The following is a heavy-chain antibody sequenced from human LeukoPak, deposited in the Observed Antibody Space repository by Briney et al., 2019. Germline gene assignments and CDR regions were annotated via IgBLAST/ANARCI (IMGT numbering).Heavy chain of an antibody. V-gene: IGHV3-23*01. J-gene: IGHJ4*02. Sequence: GGSLRLSCAASGFTLSSYAMSWVRQAPGKGLEWVSAISGSGGSTYYADSVKGRFTISRDNSKNTLYLQMNSLRAEDTAVYYCAKGSVVVPAAPHFFDYWGQGTLVTVSS. CDR3: AKGSVVVPAAPHFFDY. CDR2: ISGSGGST. CDR1: GFTLSSYA. D-gene: IGHD2-2*01.